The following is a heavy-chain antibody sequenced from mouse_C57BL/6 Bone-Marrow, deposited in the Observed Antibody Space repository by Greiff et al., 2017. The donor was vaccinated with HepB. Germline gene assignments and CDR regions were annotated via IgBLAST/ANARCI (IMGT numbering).Heavy chain of an antibody. CDR3: ASGYYLDY. D-gene: IGHD2-2*01. V-gene: IGHV1-72*01. CDR1: GYTFTSYW. CDR2: IDPNSGGS. J-gene: IGHJ2*03. Sequence: QVQLQQPGAELVKPGASVKLSCKASGYTFTSYWMHWVKQRPGRGLEWIGSIDPNSGGSQYNQKFKSYDTLTVDKLSSTAYMQLSSLTSEDSAVYYCASGYYLDYWGQGTRLTVSS.